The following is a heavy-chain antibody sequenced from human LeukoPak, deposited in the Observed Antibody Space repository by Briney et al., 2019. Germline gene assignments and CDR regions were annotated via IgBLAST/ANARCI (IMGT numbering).Heavy chain of an antibody. J-gene: IGHJ4*02. CDR3: ARRAGAYSHPYDY. CDR2: IYSDNT. D-gene: IGHD4/OR15-4a*01. CDR1: GFTFSSYG. Sequence: GSLRLSCAASGFTFSSYGMHWVRQAPGKGLEWVSFIYSDNTHYSDSVKGRFTISRDNSKNTLYLQMNSLRAEDTAVYYCARRAGAYSHPYDYWGQGTLVTVSS. V-gene: IGHV3-NL1*01.